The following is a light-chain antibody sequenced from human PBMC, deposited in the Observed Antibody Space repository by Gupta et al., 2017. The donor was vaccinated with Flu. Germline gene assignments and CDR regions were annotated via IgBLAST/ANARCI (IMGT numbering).Light chain of an antibody. CDR3: QKYNSAPQT. CDR1: QGISNY. J-gene: IGKJ1*01. Sequence: PSSLSASVGDRVIITCRASQGISNYLAWYQQKSGIAPKLLIHAASTLQSGVPSRFSGSGSGTDFTLTISSLQPEDVATYYCQKYNSAPQTFGQGTKVEIK. CDR2: AAS. V-gene: IGKV1-27*01.